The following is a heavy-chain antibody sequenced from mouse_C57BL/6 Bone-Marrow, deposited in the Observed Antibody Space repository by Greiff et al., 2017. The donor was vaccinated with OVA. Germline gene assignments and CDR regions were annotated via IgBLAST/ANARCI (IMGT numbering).Heavy chain of an antibody. CDR2: LWSGGST. D-gene: IGHD1-1*01. V-gene: IGHV2-2*01. CDR1: GFSLTSYG. J-gene: IGHJ3*01. CDR3: AGGSRFAY. Sequence: VQLQQSGPGLVQPSQSLSITCTVSGFSLTSYGVHWVRQSPGKGLEWLGVLWSGGSTDYNAAFISRLSISKDNSKSQVFFKMNSLQADDTAIYYCAGGSRFAYWGQGTLVTVSA.